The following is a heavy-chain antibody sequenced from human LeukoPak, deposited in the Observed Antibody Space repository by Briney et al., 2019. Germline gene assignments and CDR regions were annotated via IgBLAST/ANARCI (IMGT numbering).Heavy chain of an antibody. CDR2: ISYDGSNK. J-gene: IGHJ3*01. CDR3: AKDPQGPMYYYDSSGYYPAT. V-gene: IGHV3-30*18. CDR1: GFTLSSYA. Sequence: GGSLRLSCAASGFTLSSYALSWVRQAPGKGLEWVAVISYDGSNKYYADSVKGRFTISRDNSKNTLYLQMNSLRAEDTAVYYCAKDPQGPMYYYDSSGYYPATWGQGTMVTVSS. D-gene: IGHD3-22*01.